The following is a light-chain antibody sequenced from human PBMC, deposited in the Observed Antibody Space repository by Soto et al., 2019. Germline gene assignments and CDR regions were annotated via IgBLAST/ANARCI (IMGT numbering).Light chain of an antibody. J-gene: IGLJ2*01. CDR3: SSYTSSSTLL. V-gene: IGLV2-14*01. Sequence: HSVLTHPASVSGSPGQSITISCSGTSSGVGGYNYVSWYQQHPGEAPKLLISEVSNRPSAISNRFSGSKSGNTASLTISGLQAEDEADYYCSSYTSSSTLLFGGGTKVTVL. CDR2: EVS. CDR1: SSGVGGYNY.